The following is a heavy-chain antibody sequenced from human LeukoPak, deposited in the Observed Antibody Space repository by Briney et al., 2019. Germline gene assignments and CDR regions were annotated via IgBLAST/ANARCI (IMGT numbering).Heavy chain of an antibody. CDR2: IYYTGST. CDR1: GGSISSGGYY. Sequence: PSETLSLTCTVSGGSISSGGYYWGWIRQPPGKGLEWIGNIYYTGSTYDNPSLKSRVTISLDTSKNQFSLKLSSVTAADTAVYYCARCLSVPPLTPVADAFDIWGQGTMVTVSS. V-gene: IGHV4-39*07. J-gene: IGHJ3*02. CDR3: ARCLSVPPLTPVADAFDI. D-gene: IGHD4-23*01.